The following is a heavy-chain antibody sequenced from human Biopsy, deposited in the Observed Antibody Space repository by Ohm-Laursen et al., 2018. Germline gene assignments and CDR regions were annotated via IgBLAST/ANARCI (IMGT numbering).Heavy chain of an antibody. D-gene: IGHD3/OR15-3a*01. J-gene: IGHJ4*02. CDR1: GGSISSYY. Sequence: GTLSLTCAVSGGSISSYYWNWIRQTPGERLEWIGYRFHSGSPMYNPSLKSRVTISVDTSKSQFSLTLPSVTAADTAVYYCVRLNRRGNIIFFDYWGRGTLVTVSS. V-gene: IGHV4-59*08. CDR3: VRLNRRGNIIFFDY. CDR2: RFHSGSP.